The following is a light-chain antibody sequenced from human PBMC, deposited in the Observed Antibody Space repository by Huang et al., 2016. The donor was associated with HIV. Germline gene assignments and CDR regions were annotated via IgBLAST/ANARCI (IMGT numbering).Light chain of an antibody. V-gene: IGKV3-15*01. CDR3: QQNNNWPPLFT. CDR2: GAS. J-gene: IGKJ3*01. Sequence: EIVMTQSPATLSLSPGERATLSCRASHSVSSNLAWYQQKPGQAPRLLIYGASTRATGIPARFSGSGSGTEFTLTISSLQSEDFAVYYCQQNNNWPPLFTFGPGTKVDIK. CDR1: HSVSSN.